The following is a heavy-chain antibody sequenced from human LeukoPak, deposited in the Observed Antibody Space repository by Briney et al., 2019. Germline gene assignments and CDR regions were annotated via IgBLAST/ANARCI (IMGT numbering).Heavy chain of an antibody. V-gene: IGHV4-34*01. D-gene: IGHD3-10*01. CDR1: GGSFSGYY. CDR3: ARGFYGSGKDY. J-gene: IGHJ4*02. Sequence: PETLSLTCAVYGGSFSGYYWSWIRQPPGKGLEWIGEINHSGSTNYNPSLKSRVTISVDTSKNQFSLKLSSVTAADTAVYYCARGFYGSGKDYWGQGTLVTVSS. CDR2: INHSGST.